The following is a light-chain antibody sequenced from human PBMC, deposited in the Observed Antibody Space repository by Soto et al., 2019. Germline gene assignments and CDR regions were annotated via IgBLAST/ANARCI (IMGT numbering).Light chain of an antibody. CDR1: QSVSISY. V-gene: IGKV3-20*01. CDR3: HQYDSSPLT. Sequence: EIGLTQSPGTLSLSPGERATLSCRDSQSVSISYLAWYQQKPGQAPRLLIYGASSMATGIPDRFSGSGSGKDFTLTISRLEPEDSAAYSCHQYDSSPLTFGGRTKVEIK. CDR2: GAS. J-gene: IGKJ4*01.